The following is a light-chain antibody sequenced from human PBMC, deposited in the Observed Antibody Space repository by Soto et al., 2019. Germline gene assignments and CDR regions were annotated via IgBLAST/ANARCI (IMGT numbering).Light chain of an antibody. CDR3: QQYNNWPRT. V-gene: IGKV3-15*01. CDR1: QSVSRN. Sequence: EVVMTQSPATLSVSPGERATLSCRASQSVSRNLAWYQQKPGQAPRLLIYDASTRATGIPVRFSGSGSGTEFTLTISSLQSEDLAVYHCQQYNNWPRTFGQGTKVDIK. CDR2: DAS. J-gene: IGKJ1*01.